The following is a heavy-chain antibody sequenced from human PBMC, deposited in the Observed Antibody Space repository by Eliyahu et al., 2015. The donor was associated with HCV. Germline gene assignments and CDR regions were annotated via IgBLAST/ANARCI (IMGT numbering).Heavy chain of an antibody. V-gene: IGHV4-31*11. Sequence: QVQLQESGPGLVKPSETLSLNCDVSGGSVPSGTYYWSWIRQRPGKGLEWIGYMFYSGSTYSNPSLEGRATITRDTSKNQFSLHLTSVTAADTAVYFCARDRRGAPGAFDVWGQGTLVTVSS. J-gene: IGHJ3*01. CDR2: MFYSGST. CDR1: GGSVPSGTYY. CDR3: ARDRRGAPGAFDV. D-gene: IGHD3-10*01.